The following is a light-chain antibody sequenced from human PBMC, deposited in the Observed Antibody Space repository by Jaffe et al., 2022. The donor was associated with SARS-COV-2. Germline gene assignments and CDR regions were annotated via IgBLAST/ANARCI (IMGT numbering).Light chain of an antibody. CDR2: GAS. CDR3: QQLKSYPLS. Sequence: DIQLTQSPSFLSASVGDRVTITCRASQGISIHLAWYQQKPGKAPNLLIYGASNLESGVPSRFSGSVSGTEFTLTISSLQPEDFATYYCQQLKSYPLSFGGGTKVEIK. V-gene: IGKV1-9*01. J-gene: IGKJ4*01. CDR1: QGISIH.